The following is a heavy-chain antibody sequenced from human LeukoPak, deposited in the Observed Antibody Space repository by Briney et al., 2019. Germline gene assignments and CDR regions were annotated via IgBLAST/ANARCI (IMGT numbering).Heavy chain of an antibody. D-gene: IGHD3-3*01. V-gene: IGHV4-34*01. CDR1: GGSFSGYY. CDR2: INHSGST. Sequence: SETLSLTCAVYGGSFSGYYWSWIRQPPGKGLEWIGEINHSGSTNHNPSLKSRVTISVDTSKNQFSLKLSSVTAADTAVYYCARRKKTIFGVVTPFDYWGQGTLVTVSS. CDR3: ARRKKTIFGVVTPFDY. J-gene: IGHJ4*02.